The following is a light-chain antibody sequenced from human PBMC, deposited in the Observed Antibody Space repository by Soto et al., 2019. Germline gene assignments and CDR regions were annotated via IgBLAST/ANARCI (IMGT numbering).Light chain of an antibody. CDR3: QHYGDSPPFT. V-gene: IGKV3-20*01. J-gene: IGKJ3*01. CDR2: GTS. Sequence: EVVLTQSPGTLCLSPGERATLSCRTSQSISSTYLAWYQQKPGQAPRLLMSGTSRRATGIPDRFSGSGSGTDFTLSISRLEPEDFAVYYCQHYGDSPPFTFGPGTKVDI. CDR1: QSISSTY.